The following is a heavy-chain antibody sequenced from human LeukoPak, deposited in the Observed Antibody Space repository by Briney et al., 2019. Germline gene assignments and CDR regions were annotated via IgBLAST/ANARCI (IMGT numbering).Heavy chain of an antibody. J-gene: IGHJ3*02. Sequence: SVKVSCKASGGTFSSYAISWVRQAPGQGLEWMGGIIPTFGTANYAQKFQGRVTITADESTSTAYMELSSLRSEDTAVYYCAVYGDYDSHAFDIWGQGTMVTVSS. V-gene: IGHV1-69*01. CDR1: GGTFSSYA. CDR3: AVYGDYDSHAFDI. CDR2: IIPTFGTA. D-gene: IGHD4-17*01.